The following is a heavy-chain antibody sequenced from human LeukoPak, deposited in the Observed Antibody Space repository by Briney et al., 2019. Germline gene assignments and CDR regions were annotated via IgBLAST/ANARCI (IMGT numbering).Heavy chain of an antibody. D-gene: IGHD3-22*01. V-gene: IGHV3-66*01. Sequence: GGSLRLSCAVSGFTVSSNYMSWVRQAPGKGLEWVSLINSGGSTDYADSVKGRFTISRDNSKNTLYLQMNSLRVEDTAVYYCAKDSSVVINILGYFAYWGQGTLVTVSS. CDR2: INSGGST. CDR1: GFTVSSNY. J-gene: IGHJ4*02. CDR3: AKDSSVVINILGYFAY.